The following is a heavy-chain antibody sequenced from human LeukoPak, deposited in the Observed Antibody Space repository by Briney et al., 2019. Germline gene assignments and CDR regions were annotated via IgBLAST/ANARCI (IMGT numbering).Heavy chain of an antibody. CDR3: AKGSSGYFADL. D-gene: IGHD3-22*01. CDR2: ISNDGGGT. V-gene: IGHV3-23*01. J-gene: IGHJ5*02. CDR1: GFIFNNYG. Sequence: GGSLRLSCAASGFIFNNYGLIWVRQAPGKGLEWVSAISNDGGGTQYADFVEGRFTISRDNSKNSLFLQMSSLRAEDTALYYCAKGSSGYFADLWGQGTLVTVSS.